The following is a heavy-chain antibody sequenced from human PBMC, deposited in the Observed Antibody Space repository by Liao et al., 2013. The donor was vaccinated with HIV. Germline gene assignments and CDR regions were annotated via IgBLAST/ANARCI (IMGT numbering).Heavy chain of an antibody. CDR2: IESDGGT. CDR3: ARDWDRAGIIVGTFDY. CDR1: GGSVSNYY. D-gene: IGHD2-21*01. V-gene: IGHV4-4*07. Sequence: QVQLQESGPGLVQPSETLSLTCSVSGGSVSNYYWNWIRQPAGKGLEWIGRIESDGGTNYSPSLKSRLSLSIDTSKNQFSLKLKSVTAADTALYFCARDWDRAGIIVGTFDYWGLGVMVT. J-gene: IGHJ4*02.